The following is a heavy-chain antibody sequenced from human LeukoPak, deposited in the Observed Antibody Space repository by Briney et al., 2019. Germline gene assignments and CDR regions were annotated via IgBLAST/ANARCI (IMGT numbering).Heavy chain of an antibody. D-gene: IGHD5-12*01. Sequence: GGSLRLSCAASGFTVSSNYMSWVRQAPGKGLGWVSVIYSGGSTYYADSVKGRFTISRDNSKNTLYLQMNSLRAEDTALYYCAKDRDPGSGYDSRGFDYWGQGTLVTVSS. CDR3: AKDRDPGSGYDSRGFDY. CDR2: IYSGGST. CDR1: GFTVSSNY. J-gene: IGHJ4*02. V-gene: IGHV3-53*05.